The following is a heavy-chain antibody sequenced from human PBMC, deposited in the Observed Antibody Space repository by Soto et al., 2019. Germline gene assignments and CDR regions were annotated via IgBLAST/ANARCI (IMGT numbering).Heavy chain of an antibody. J-gene: IGHJ6*03. V-gene: IGHV3-21*06. CDR2: ISSGGEYT. D-gene: IGHD3-10*01. Sequence: EVQLVESGGGLVKPGGSLRLSCVVSGFTFSSYSMNWVRQAPGKGLEWVSSISSGGEYTYYADSVKGRFTISRDNAKNSGYLPMNRPTGEDTALYYCARDFKESQYYYYCMDVWGKGTTVTVSS. CDR1: GFTFSSYS. CDR3: ARDFKESQYYYYCMDV.